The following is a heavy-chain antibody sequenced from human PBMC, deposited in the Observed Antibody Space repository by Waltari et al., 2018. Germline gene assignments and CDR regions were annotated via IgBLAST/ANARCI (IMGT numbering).Heavy chain of an antibody. D-gene: IGHD3-16*01. Sequence: EVQLVESGGGLVQPGGSLQIPCAASGLPFSDSTIYWVRQASGKGLEWVGRIRSKANSYATAYAASVKGRFTISRDDSKNTAYLQMNSLKTEDTAVYYCASTPLAGYWGQGSLVTVSS. CDR3: ASTPLAGY. J-gene: IGHJ4*02. CDR2: IRSKANSYAT. CDR1: GLPFSDST. V-gene: IGHV3-73*01.